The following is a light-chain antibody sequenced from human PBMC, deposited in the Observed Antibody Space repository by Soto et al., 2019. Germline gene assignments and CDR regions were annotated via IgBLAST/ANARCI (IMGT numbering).Light chain of an antibody. J-gene: IGKJ4*01. Sequence: DILLTPSPYSLSVSLGARATINCKSSQSVLYSSNNNNYLAWYQQKPGQAPRLLIYDASSRATGIPDRFSGGGSGTDFTLTISRLEPEDFAVYYCQQFSSYPLTFGGGTKV. CDR2: DAS. CDR3: QQFSSYPLT. V-gene: IGKV4-1*01. CDR1: QSVLYSSNNNNY.